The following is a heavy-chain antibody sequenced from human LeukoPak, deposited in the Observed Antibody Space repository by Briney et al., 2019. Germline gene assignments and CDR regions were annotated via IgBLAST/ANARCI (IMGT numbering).Heavy chain of an antibody. D-gene: IGHD6-25*01. J-gene: IGHJ4*02. CDR3: ARDLDSSAFYY. CDR2: INPGGGST. CDR1: GYTFTSYY. Sequence: SVKVSCKASGYTFTSYYMHWVRQAPGQGLEWMGIINPGGGSTSYAQKLQGRVTMTRDTSTSTFYMELSSLRSDDTVVYYCARDLDSSAFYYWGQGTPGTGSS. V-gene: IGHV1-46*04.